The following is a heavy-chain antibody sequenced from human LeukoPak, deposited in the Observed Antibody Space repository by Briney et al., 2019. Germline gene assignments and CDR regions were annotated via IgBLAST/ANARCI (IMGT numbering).Heavy chain of an antibody. Sequence: GESLKISCKGSGYSFVCLWNVLVRQMSGKGLGLLGIIYPGYSDTRCSPSFQGQVTISADKSIKTAYLQWNSLRASDTAMYYCARRPSYDFWSGYYGVDGLDIWGQGTMVTVSS. CDR3: ARRPSYDFWSGYYGVDGLDI. CDR2: IYPGYSDT. D-gene: IGHD3-3*01. CDR1: GYSFVCLW. V-gene: IGHV5-51*01. J-gene: IGHJ3*02.